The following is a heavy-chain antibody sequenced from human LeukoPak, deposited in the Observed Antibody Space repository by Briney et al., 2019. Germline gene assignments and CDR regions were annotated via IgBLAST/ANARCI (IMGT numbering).Heavy chain of an antibody. J-gene: IGHJ4*02. CDR1: AYTFTGYY. CDR3: ARALGVDTAMVGIY. CDR2: INPNSGGT. V-gene: IGHV1-2*06. Sequence: ASVKVSCQASAYTFTGYYMHWVRQAPGQGLEWMGRINPNSGGTNYAQKFQGRVTLTRDPSISTAYMERSRLRSDDTAVYYCARALGVDTAMVGIYWGQGTLVTVSS. D-gene: IGHD5-18*01.